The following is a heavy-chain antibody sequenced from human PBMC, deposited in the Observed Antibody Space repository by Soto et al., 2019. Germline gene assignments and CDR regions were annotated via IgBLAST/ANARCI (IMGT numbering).Heavy chain of an antibody. Sequence: GGSLRLSCAASGFTFSSYGMHWVRQAPGKGLEWVAVISYDGSNKYYADSVKGRFTISRDNSKNTLYLQMNSLRAEDTAVYYCAKDLRSNYAIYYYYYGMDVWGQGTTVTVSS. V-gene: IGHV3-30*18. J-gene: IGHJ6*02. CDR3: AKDLRSNYAIYYYYYGMDV. D-gene: IGHD4-4*01. CDR1: GFTFSSYG. CDR2: ISYDGSNK.